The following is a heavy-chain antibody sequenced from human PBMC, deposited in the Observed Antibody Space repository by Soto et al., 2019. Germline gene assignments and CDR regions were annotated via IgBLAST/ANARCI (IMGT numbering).Heavy chain of an antibody. CDR2: INHSGST. Sequence: QVQLQQWGAGLLKPSETLSLTCAVYGGSFSGYYWSWIRQPPGKGLEWIGEINHSGSTNYNPSLKSRVTISVDTSKNQFSLKLSSVTDADTAVYYCARAITMIVVSAEWAFDIWGQGTMVTVSS. CDR1: GGSFSGYY. D-gene: IGHD3-22*01. V-gene: IGHV4-34*01. J-gene: IGHJ3*02. CDR3: ARAITMIVVSAEWAFDI.